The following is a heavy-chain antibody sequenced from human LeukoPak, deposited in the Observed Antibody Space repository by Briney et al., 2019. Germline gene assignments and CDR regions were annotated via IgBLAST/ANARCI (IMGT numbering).Heavy chain of an antibody. CDR2: ISSSGSTI. V-gene: IGHV3-11*01. Sequence: GGSLRLSCAASGFTFSDYYMSWIRQAPGKGLEWVSYISSSGSTIYYADSVKGRFTISRDNAKNSLYLQMNSLRAEDTAVYYCARAYSSSLSWSDPWGQGTLVTVSS. CDR3: ARAYSSSLSWSDP. J-gene: IGHJ5*02. CDR1: GFTFSDYY. D-gene: IGHD6-13*01.